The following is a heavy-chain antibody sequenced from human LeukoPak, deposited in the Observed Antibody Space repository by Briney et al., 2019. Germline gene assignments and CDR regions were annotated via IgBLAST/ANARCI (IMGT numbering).Heavy chain of an antibody. J-gene: IGHJ4*02. Sequence: ASVKVSCKASGYTFNGYYMHWVRQAPGQGLEWMGWIYPNSGGTNYAQKFQGRVTVTRGTSISTAYMQLSRLRSDDTAVYYCATGRGYSYGFDYWGQGTLVTVSS. CDR3: ATGRGYSYGFDY. V-gene: IGHV1-2*02. CDR1: GYTFNGYY. CDR2: IYPNSGGT. D-gene: IGHD5-18*01.